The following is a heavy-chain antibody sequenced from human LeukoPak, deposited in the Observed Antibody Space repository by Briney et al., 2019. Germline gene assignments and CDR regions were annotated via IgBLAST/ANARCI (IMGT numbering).Heavy chain of an antibody. V-gene: IGHV3-23*01. D-gene: IGHD1-26*01. CDR1: GFTFSNYA. CDR2: ISGSGDNT. CDR3: AKGRSSGSYYSFDY. Sequence: PGGSLSLSCAASGFTFSNYAMSWVRQAPGKGLEWVSAISGSGDNTYYADSVKGRFTISRDNSKNTLFLQMNSLRAEDTAVYYCAKGRSSGSYYSFDYSGQGTLVTVSS. J-gene: IGHJ4*02.